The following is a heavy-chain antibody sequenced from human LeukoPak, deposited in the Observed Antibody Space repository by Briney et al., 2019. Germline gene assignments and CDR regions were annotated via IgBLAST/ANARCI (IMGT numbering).Heavy chain of an antibody. CDR2: ISYDETRK. Sequence: GGSLRLACIASGFAFRNYGMHWVRQAPGKGLEWVAVISYDETRKYYVDSVKGRFTISRDNAKNSLYLQMNSLRAEDTALYHCARKGVGGQLGGFDYWGQGTLVTVSS. D-gene: IGHD3-16*01. V-gene: IGHV3-30*03. CDR3: ARKGVGGQLGGFDY. CDR1: GFAFRNYG. J-gene: IGHJ4*02.